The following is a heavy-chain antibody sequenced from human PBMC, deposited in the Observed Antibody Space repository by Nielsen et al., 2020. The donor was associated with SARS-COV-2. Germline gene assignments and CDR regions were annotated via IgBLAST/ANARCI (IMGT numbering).Heavy chain of an antibody. V-gene: IGHV5-51*01. CDR1: GYGFNNYW. Sequence: GGSLRLSCMGSGYGFNNYWLGWVRQMPGKGLEWLGIIYPGKSETRYSSSFEGQVTISVDKSINTAYLQWISLEASDTAIYYCARLLRPWYFDLWGRGTLLIVSS. CDR2: IYPGKSET. J-gene: IGHJ2*01. CDR3: ARLLRPWYFDL.